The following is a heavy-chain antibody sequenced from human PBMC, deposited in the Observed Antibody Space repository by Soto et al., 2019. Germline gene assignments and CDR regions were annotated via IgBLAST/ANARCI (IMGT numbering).Heavy chain of an antibody. CDR2: ISYDGSNK. CDR1: GFTFSSYG. CDR3: ANWRRGMEV. Sequence: GGSLRLSCAASGFTFSSYGMHWVRQAPGKGLEWVAVISYDGSNKYYADSVKGRFTISRDNSKNTLYLQMNSLRAEDTAVYYCANWRRGMEVWGQGTTVTVSS. J-gene: IGHJ6*02. V-gene: IGHV3-30*18.